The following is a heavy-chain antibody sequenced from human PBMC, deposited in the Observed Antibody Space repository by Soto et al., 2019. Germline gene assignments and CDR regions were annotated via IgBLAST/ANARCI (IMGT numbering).Heavy chain of an antibody. J-gene: IGHJ4*02. CDR3: ARRYGYSFDY. CDR2: IYYSGST. CDR1: GGSISSDSHY. D-gene: IGHD1-1*01. Sequence: PSETLSLTCTVSGGSISSDSHYWGWLRQPPGKGLEWIGSIYYSGSTNYNPSLKSRVTISVDTSKNQFSLKLSSVTAADTAVYYCARRYGYSFDYWGQGTLVTVSS. V-gene: IGHV4-39*07.